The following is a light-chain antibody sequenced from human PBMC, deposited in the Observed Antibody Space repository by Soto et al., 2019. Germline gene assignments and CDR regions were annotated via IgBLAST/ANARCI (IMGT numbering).Light chain of an antibody. V-gene: IGKV1-27*01. J-gene: IGKJ1*01. Sequence: DIQMTQSPSSLSASVGDRVTITCRASQGFGSYLAWFQVKPGKAPKLLIYAASTLQSGVPSRFSGSGSGSGIDFSLPISSLQPEDVATYYCQTYNSAPLTFGQGTKVEV. CDR1: QGFGSY. CDR3: QTYNSAPLT. CDR2: AAS.